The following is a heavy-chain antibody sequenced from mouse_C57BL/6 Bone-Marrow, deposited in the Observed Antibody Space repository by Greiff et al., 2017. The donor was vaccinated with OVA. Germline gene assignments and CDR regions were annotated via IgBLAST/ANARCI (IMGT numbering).Heavy chain of an antibody. J-gene: IGHJ2*01. CDR3: AREVENYYGSSYGY. Sequence: QVHVKQSGAELVMPGASVKLSCKASGYTFTSYWMHWVKQRPGQGLELIGEIDPSDSYTNYNQKFKGKSTLNVDKSSSTAYMQLSSLTSEDSAVFYWAREVENYYGSSYGYWVQGTALTVSS. CDR1: GYTFTSYW. CDR2: IDPSDSYT. D-gene: IGHD1-1*01. V-gene: IGHV1-69*01.